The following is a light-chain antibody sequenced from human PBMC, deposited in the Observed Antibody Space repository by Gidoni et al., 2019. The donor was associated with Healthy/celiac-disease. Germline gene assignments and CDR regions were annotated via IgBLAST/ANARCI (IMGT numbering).Light chain of an antibody. CDR2: WAS. J-gene: IGKJ1*01. Sequence: DIVMTQSPASLAVSLGERATINCKSSQSVLYSSNNKNYLAWYQQKPGQPPKLLIYWASTRESGVPDRFSGSGSGTDFTLTISSLQAEDGAVYYCQQYYSTPQTFGQXTKVEIK. CDR1: QSVLYSSNNKNY. V-gene: IGKV4-1*01. CDR3: QQYYSTPQT.